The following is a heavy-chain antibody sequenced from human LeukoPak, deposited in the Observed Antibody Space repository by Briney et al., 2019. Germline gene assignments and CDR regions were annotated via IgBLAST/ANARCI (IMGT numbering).Heavy chain of an antibody. Sequence: PSETLSLTCTVSGVSVSTSTHYWAWIRQPPGKGLEWIGSMFYRGSTYYNASLRSRVTLSVDTSRNRLSLKLSSVTASDTAIFYCVRQGGWGGAASLIEFWGQGTLVTVSS. CDR2: MFYRGST. CDR1: GVSVSTSTHY. V-gene: IGHV4-39*01. J-gene: IGHJ4*02. D-gene: IGHD2-15*01. CDR3: VRQGGWGGAASLIEF.